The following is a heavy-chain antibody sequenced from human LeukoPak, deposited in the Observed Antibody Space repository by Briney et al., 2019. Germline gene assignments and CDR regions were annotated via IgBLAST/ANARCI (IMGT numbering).Heavy chain of an antibody. J-gene: IGHJ4*02. V-gene: IGHV3-21*01. CDR2: ISSSSSYI. D-gene: IGHD3-9*01. CDR1: GFTFSSYS. CDR3: ATPPRGILTGYYDY. Sequence: PGGSLRLSCAASGFTFSSYSMNWVRQAPGKGLEWVSSISSSSSYIYYADSVKGRFTISRDNAKNSLYLHMNSLRAEDTAVYYCATPPRGILTGYYDYWGQGTLVTVSS.